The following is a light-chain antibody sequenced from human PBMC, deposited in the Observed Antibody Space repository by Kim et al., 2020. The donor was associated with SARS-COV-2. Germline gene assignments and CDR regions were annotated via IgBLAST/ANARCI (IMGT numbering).Light chain of an antibody. CDR3: SSYARSNSVL. CDR1: SSDVDNNNY. V-gene: IGLV2-8*01. Sequence: QSALTQPPSASWSPGQSVTISCTGTSSDVDNNNYVSWYQRHPGKAPKLIIFEVSTRPSGVPDRFSGSKSGNTASLTVSGLQAEDEDDYYCSSYARSNSVLFGGGTQLTVL. J-gene: IGLJ3*02. CDR2: EVS.